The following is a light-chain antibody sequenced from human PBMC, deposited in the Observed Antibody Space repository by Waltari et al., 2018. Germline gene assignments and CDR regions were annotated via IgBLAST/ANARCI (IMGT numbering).Light chain of an antibody. CDR3: SSYTSSSPVV. CDR2: DVS. J-gene: IGLJ2*01. CDR1: SSEVGGYNY. Sequence: QSSLNQPASLSGSPGQSITIPCTGTSSEVGGYNYVSWYQQHPGKAPKLMIYDVSNRPSGVSNRFSGSKSGNTASLTISGLQAEDEADYYCSSYTSSSPVVVGGGTKLTVL. V-gene: IGLV2-14*03.